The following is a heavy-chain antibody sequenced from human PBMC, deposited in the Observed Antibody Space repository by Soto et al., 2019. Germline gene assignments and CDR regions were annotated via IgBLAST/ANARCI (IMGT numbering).Heavy chain of an antibody. Sequence: SVKVSCKASGGTFSSYAISWVRQAPGQGLEWMGGIIPIFGTANYAQKFQGRVTITADESTSTAYMELSSLRSEDTAVYYCAGDRHYYDSSGYSTGDAFDIWGQGTMVTVSS. V-gene: IGHV1-69*13. CDR1: GGTFSSYA. D-gene: IGHD3-22*01. J-gene: IGHJ3*02. CDR2: IIPIFGTA. CDR3: AGDRHYYDSSGYSTGDAFDI.